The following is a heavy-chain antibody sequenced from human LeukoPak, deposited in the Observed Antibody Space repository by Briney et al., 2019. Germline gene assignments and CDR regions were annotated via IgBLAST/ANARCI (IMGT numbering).Heavy chain of an antibody. Sequence: ASVKVSCKASGYTFTSYYMHWVRQAPGQGLEWMGWINPNNGDTDYAQKFQGRVTMTRDTSIKTVYMELSRLRSDDTAVYFCARVATLVRGIKGYFDYWGQGTLVTVSS. J-gene: IGHJ4*02. CDR2: INPNNGDT. CDR1: GYTFTSYY. D-gene: IGHD3-10*01. V-gene: IGHV1-2*02. CDR3: ARVATLVRGIKGYFDY.